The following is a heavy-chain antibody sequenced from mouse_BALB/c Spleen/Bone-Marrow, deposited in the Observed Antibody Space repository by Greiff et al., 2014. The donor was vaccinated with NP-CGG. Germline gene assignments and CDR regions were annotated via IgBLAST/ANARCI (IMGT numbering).Heavy chain of an antibody. V-gene: IGHV5-17*02. CDR2: ISSGSSTI. CDR1: GFTFSSLG. Sequence: VQLKESGGGLVQPGGSRKLSCAASGFTFSSLGMHWVRQAPEKGLEWVAYISSGSSTIFYADTVKGRFTVSRDNPKNTLFLQMTSLRSEDTAMYFCTRGGNWDDFDSWGQGTTLTVSS. J-gene: IGHJ2*01. CDR3: TRGGNWDDFDS. D-gene: IGHD4-1*01.